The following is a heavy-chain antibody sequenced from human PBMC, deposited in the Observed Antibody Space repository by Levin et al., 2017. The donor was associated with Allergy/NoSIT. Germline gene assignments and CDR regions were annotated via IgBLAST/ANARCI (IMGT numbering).Heavy chain of an antibody. Sequence: LSLTCSASGFTFNKNTMQWVRQAPGKGLEHVSAISNNGGRTYYTDSVKGRFTISRVNSKNTLYLQMSSLRPEDTAMYYCVKNGDYGELGYWGQGTLVTVSS. CDR3: VKNGDYGELGY. V-gene: IGHV3-64D*06. J-gene: IGHJ4*02. CDR1: GFTFNKNT. CDR2: ISNNGGRT. D-gene: IGHD4-17*01.